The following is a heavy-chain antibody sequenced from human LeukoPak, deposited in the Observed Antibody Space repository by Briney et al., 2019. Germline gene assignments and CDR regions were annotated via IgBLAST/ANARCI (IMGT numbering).Heavy chain of an antibody. J-gene: IGHJ5*02. CDR1: GGSFSGYY. V-gene: IGHV4-34*01. CDR3: ARRRVTMVRGRKGYNWFDP. Sequence: TTSETLSLTCAVYGGSFSGYYWSWIRQPPGKGLEWIGEINHSGSTNYNPSLKSRVTISVDTSKNQFSLKLSSVTAADTAVYYCARRRVTMVRGRKGYNWFDPWGQGTLVTVSS. D-gene: IGHD3-10*01. CDR2: INHSGST.